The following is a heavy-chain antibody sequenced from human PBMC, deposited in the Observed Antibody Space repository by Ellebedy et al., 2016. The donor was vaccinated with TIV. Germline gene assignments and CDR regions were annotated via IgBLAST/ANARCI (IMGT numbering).Heavy chain of an antibody. D-gene: IGHD2-15*01. V-gene: IGHV4-59*01. CDR2: IYYSGST. J-gene: IGHJ3*02. CDR1: GGSISSYY. Sequence: SETLSLTXTVSGGSISSYYWSWIRQPPGKGLEWIGYIYYSGSTNYNPSLKSRVTISVDTSKNQFSLKLSSVTAADTAVYYCASYSGVDAFDIWGQGTMVTVSS. CDR3: ASYSGVDAFDI.